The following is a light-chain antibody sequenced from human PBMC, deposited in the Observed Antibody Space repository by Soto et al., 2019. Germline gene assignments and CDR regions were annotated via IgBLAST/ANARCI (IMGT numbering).Light chain of an antibody. J-gene: IGKJ1*01. CDR3: QTYNRAPWT. CDR2: GAS. V-gene: IGKV1-27*01. CDR1: EDISNY. Sequence: DIQMTQSPSSLSASVGDRVTITCRASEDISNYLAWYQQKPGKVPKLLIYGASTLQSGVPSRFSGSGSGTDFTLNISSLQTEDGATYYCQTYNRAPWTFGQGTKVESK.